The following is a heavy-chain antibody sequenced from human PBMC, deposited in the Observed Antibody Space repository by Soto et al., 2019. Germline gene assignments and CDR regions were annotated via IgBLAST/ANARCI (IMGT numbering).Heavy chain of an antibody. CDR3: ARDRASGWWEVPYYFDY. Sequence: GSLRLSCAASGFTFSSYWMSWVRQAPGKGLEWVANIKQDGSEKYYVDSVKGRFTISRDNAKNSLYLQMNSLRAEDTAVYYCARDRASGWWEVPYYFDYWGQGTLVTVSS. V-gene: IGHV3-7*01. CDR1: GFTFSSYW. D-gene: IGHD6-19*01. J-gene: IGHJ4*02. CDR2: IKQDGSEK.